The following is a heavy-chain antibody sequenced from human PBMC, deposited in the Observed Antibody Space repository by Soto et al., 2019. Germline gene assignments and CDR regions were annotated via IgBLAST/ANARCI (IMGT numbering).Heavy chain of an antibody. V-gene: IGHV1-69*13. CDR3: AREEGSSSSGRPVEYYGMDA. CDR1: GGTFSSYA. Sequence: GASVKVSCKASGGTFSSYAISWVRQAPGQGLEWMGGIIPIFGTANYAQKFQGRVTITADESTSTAYMELSSLRSEDTAVYYCAREEGSSSSGRPVEYYGMDAWGQGTTVTVSS. CDR2: IIPIFGTA. D-gene: IGHD6-6*01. J-gene: IGHJ6*02.